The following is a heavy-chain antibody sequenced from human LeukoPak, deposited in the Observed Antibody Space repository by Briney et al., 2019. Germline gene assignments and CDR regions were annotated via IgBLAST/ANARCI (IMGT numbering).Heavy chain of an antibody. CDR1: GGSFSVYY. J-gene: IGHJ6*02. D-gene: IGHD6-13*01. Sequence: SETLSLTCAVYGGSFSVYYWSWIRQPPGKGLEWIGEINHSGSTNYNPSLKSRVTISVDTSKNQFSLKLSSVTAADTAVYYCARGQDYSSSLDVWGQGTTVTVSS. CDR2: INHSGST. CDR3: ARGQDYSSSLDV. V-gene: IGHV4-34*01.